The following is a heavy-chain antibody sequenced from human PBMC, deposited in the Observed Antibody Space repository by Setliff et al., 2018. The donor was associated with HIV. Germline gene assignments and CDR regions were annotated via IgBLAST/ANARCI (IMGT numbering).Heavy chain of an antibody. Sequence: PSETLSLTCTVSGGSISSRTYYWSWIRQPAGKGPEWIGHIYATGSTNHNPSLKSRLTISMDTSKNQFSLNLSSVTAADTAVYYCAREGTYCSSTICYDWFDPWGQGTLVTVSS. V-gene: IGHV4-61*09. CDR1: GGSISSRTYY. CDR3: AREGTYCSSTICYDWFDP. D-gene: IGHD2-2*01. J-gene: IGHJ5*02. CDR2: IYATGST.